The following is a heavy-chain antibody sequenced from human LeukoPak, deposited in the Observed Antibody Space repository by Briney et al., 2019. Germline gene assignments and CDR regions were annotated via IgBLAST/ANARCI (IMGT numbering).Heavy chain of an antibody. CDR1: GHTFTSSG. CDR3: ARALSRPPWGGPDY. V-gene: IGHV1-2*02. Sequence: ASVKVSCKASGHTFTSSGISWDRQAPGQGLEWMGWINPNSGGTNYAQKFQGRVTMTRDTSISTAYMERSRLRSDDTAVYYCARALSRPPWGGPDYWGQGTLVTVSS. CDR2: INPNSGGT. J-gene: IGHJ4*02. D-gene: IGHD3-10*01.